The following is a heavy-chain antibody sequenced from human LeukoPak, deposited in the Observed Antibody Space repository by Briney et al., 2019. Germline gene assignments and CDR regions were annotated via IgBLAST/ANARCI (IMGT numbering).Heavy chain of an antibody. J-gene: IGHJ4*02. CDR3: ARDWNYFST. Sequence: GGSLRLSCAASGFTFSSYAMSWVRQAPGKGLEWVSAISGSGGSTYYADSVKGRFTVSRDNAKNSLYLQMNSLRAEDTAVYYCARDWNYFSTWGQGTLVTVSS. V-gene: IGHV3-23*01. CDR1: GFTFSSYA. D-gene: IGHD1-1*01. CDR2: ISGSGGST.